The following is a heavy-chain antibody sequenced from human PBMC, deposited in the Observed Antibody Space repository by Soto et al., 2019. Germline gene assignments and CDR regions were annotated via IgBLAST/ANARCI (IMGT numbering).Heavy chain of an antibody. CDR3: ARGVGAAWFGP. CDR2: INYSGST. D-gene: IGHD6-25*01. V-gene: IGHV4-61*03. Sequence: QVQLQESGPGLVKPSETLSLTCGVSGGSVSSGSYFWSWIRQPPGKGLEWIGYINYSGSTNYNLSLKSRVTISVDTAKNHFALKRSSVTAADTAVYYCARGVGAAWFGPWGQGTLVTVSS. J-gene: IGHJ5*02. CDR1: GGSVSSGSYF.